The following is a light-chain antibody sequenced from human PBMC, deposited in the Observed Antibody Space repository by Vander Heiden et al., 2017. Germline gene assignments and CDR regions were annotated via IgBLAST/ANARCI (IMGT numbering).Light chain of an antibody. V-gene: IGLV3-10*01. J-gene: IGLJ2*01. CDR2: EDN. Sequence: SYDLTQPPSVSVSPGQTARITCSGDALPTKYVYWNQQKSGQAPVVVIYEDNKPPSGSPERFSGSSSGTMATLTISGAQVEDEADYYCYSTDSSGKRGVFGGGTKLTVL. CDR1: ALPTKY. CDR3: YSTDSSGKRGV.